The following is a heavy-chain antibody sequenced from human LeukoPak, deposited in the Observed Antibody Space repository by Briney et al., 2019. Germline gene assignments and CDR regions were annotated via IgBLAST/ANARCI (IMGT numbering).Heavy chain of an antibody. J-gene: IGHJ4*02. CDR3: AKDRWRAVAGYFDY. D-gene: IGHD6-19*01. CDR1: GFTFSSYG. CDR2: IPYDGSNK. V-gene: IGHV3-30*18. Sequence: PGRSLRLSCAASGFTFSSYGMHWVRQAPGKGLEWVAVIPYDGSNKYYADSVKGRFTISRDNSKNTLYLQMNSLRAEDTAVYYCAKDRWRAVAGYFDYWGQGTLVTVSS.